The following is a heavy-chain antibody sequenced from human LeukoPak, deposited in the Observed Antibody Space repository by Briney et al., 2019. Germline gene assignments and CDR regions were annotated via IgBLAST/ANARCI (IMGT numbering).Heavy chain of an antibody. Sequence: TGGSLRLSCAASGFTFSSYGMHWVRQAPGKGLEWVSYISSSSSTIYYADSVKGRFTISRDNAKNSLYLQMNSLRDEDTAVYYCARDALWGYYDSSGYYYVRYIDYWGQGTLVTVSS. CDR1: GFTFSSYG. D-gene: IGHD3-22*01. CDR2: ISSSSSTI. J-gene: IGHJ4*02. CDR3: ARDALWGYYDSSGYYYVRYIDY. V-gene: IGHV3-48*02.